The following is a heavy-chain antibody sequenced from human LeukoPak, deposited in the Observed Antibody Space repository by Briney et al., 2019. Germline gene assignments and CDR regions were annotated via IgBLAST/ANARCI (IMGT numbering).Heavy chain of an antibody. CDR3: AKLHSGSYYFDY. Sequence: GGSLRLSCAASGFTFSAYWMSWVRQAPGKGLEWVANIREDGSEKYYVDSVKGQFTISRDNSKNTLYLQMNSLRAEDTAVYYCAKLHSGSYYFDYWGQGTLVTVSS. CDR1: GFTFSAYW. V-gene: IGHV3-7*01. J-gene: IGHJ4*02. D-gene: IGHD1-26*01. CDR2: IREDGSEK.